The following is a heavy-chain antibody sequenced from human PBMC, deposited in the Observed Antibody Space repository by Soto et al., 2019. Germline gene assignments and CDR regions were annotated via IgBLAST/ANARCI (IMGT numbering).Heavy chain of an antibody. V-gene: IGHV3-23*01. J-gene: IGHJ4*02. CDR2: ISGSGGST. CDR3: AKASLLRPDPHYFDY. CDR1: GFTFSSYA. D-gene: IGHD1-26*01. Sequence: GGSLRLSCAASGFTFSSYAMSWVRQAPGKGLEWVSAISGSGGSTYYADSVKGRFTISRDNSKNTLYLQMNSLRAEDTAVYYCAKASLLRPDPHYFDYWGQGTLVTVSS.